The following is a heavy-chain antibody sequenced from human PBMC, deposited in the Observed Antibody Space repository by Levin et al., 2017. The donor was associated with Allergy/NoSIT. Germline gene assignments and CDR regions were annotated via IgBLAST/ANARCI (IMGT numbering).Heavy chain of an antibody. CDR2: IYYSGES. Sequence: SQTLSLTCSVSGGSTRLGGYYWGWIRQHPVKGLEWLGYIYYSGESFYNPSVESRLVISHDTSENQFSLKLTSLTAADTAVYYCVRAQTGYVSPFDFWGPGTLVTVSS. CDR1: GGSTRLGGYY. V-gene: IGHV4-31*03. D-gene: IGHD3-9*01. J-gene: IGHJ4*02. CDR3: VRAQTGYVSPFDF.